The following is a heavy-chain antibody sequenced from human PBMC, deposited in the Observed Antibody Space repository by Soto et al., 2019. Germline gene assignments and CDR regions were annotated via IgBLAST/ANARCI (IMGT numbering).Heavy chain of an antibody. V-gene: IGHV1-3*01. D-gene: IGHD3-16*01. Sequence: SVKVSCKASGYNFTTYAMLWVRQAPGQRPEWMGWINAGNGNTQYSQKFQGRVTMTRDTSASTAYMELRSPKSEDTAVYYCARGETFYFYYYGMDVWGQGSTVTASS. CDR3: ARGETFYFYYYGMDV. CDR2: INAGNGNT. J-gene: IGHJ6*02. CDR1: GYNFTTYA.